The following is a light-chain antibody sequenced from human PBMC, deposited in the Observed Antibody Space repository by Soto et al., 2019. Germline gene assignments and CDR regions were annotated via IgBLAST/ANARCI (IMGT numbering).Light chain of an antibody. CDR1: SSDVGCYNL. CDR3: FSYVGSSTFSYV. J-gene: IGLJ1*01. CDR2: EGS. V-gene: IGLV2-23*03. Sequence: QSALTQPASVSGSPGQSITISCTGTSSDVGCYNLVSWYQQHPGRAPKLMIYEGSKRPLGVSDRFSGSKSGNTASLTISGLQAEDEADYYCFSYVGSSTFSYVFGTGTKLTVL.